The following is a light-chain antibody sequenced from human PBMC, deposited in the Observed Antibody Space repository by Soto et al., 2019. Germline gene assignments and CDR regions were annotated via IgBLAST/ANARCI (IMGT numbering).Light chain of an antibody. V-gene: IGKV3-11*01. CDR2: DAY. J-gene: IGKJ4*01. CDR3: QQRSNWPPT. Sequence: EIVLTQSPATLSLSPGERATLSCRASQSVSSYLAWYQQKPGQAHRLLIYDAYNRATGIPARFSGSGSGTDFTLTISSLEPEDFAVYYCQQRSNWPPTFGGGTKVDIK. CDR1: QSVSSY.